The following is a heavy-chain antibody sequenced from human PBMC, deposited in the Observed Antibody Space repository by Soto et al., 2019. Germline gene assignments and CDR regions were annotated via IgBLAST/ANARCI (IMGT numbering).Heavy chain of an antibody. CDR2: IKQDGSEK. Sequence: PRLSCAASGFTFSSYWMGWVRQAPGKGLEWVANIKQDGSEKYYVDSVKGRFTISRDNAKNSLYLQMNSLRAEDTAVYYCAREGDNGDFDYWGQGTLVTVSS. J-gene: IGHJ4*02. CDR1: GFTFSSYW. V-gene: IGHV3-7*01. D-gene: IGHD2-21*02. CDR3: AREGDNGDFDY.